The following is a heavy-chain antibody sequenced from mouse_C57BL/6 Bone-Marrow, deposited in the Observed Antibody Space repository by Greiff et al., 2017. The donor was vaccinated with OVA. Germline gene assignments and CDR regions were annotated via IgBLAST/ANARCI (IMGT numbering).Heavy chain of an antibody. D-gene: IGHD1-1*01. CDR1: GYTFTDHT. CDR2: IYPRDGST. V-gene: IGHV1-78*01. J-gene: IGHJ2*01. CDR3: ARKPYYYGSSSYYFDY. Sequence: VQLQQSDAELVKPGASVKISCKVSGYTFTDHTIHWMKQRPEQGLEWIGYIYPRDGSTKYNEKFKGKATLTADKSSSTAYMQLNSLTSEDSAVYFCARKPYYYGSSSYYFDYWGQGTTRTVAS.